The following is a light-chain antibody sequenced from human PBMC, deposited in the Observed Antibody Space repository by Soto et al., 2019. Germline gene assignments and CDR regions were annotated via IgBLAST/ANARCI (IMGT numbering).Light chain of an antibody. Sequence: EMVMTQSPATLSVSPGERATLSCRASQSVSSNLAWYQQKPGQAPRLLIYGTSTRATGIPARFSGSGSGTEFTLSISSLQSEDFAVYYCQQSDNLPPTFGQGTKVDI. J-gene: IGKJ1*01. CDR1: QSVSSN. CDR3: QQSDNLPPT. V-gene: IGKV3-15*01. CDR2: GTS.